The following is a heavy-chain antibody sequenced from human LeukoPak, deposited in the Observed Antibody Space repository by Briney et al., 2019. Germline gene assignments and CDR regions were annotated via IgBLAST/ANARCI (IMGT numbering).Heavy chain of an antibody. J-gene: IGHJ4*02. CDR3: ARDRAMVNNFDY. Sequence: AAVKVSCYAAGYTFTSCYMHWGRQPPGQGLEWMGIINTSGGSTSYSQKFQGRGTMTTDTSTSKVYMALSRLRSEDTAVYSCARDRAMVNNFDYWGQGTLVTVSS. V-gene: IGHV1-46*01. CDR2: INTSGGST. D-gene: IGHD5-18*01. CDR1: GYTFTSCY.